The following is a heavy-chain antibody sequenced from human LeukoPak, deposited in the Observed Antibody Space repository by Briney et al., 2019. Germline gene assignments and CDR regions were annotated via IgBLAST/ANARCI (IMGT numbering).Heavy chain of an antibody. CDR3: ATALGYYASDGRGWLYP. D-gene: IGHD2-2*01. CDR1: GGSISSSNW. V-gene: IGHV4-4*02. J-gene: IGHJ5*02. Sequence: KSSGTLCLTCAVSGGSISSSNWWRWGRPPAGRGLGGIGEIYHGRGTNYDASVKSRVTISGDKAKNQFSLQLSSVTAADTAVYYGATALGYYASDGRGWLYPCGQGPLAPVSS. CDR2: IYHGRGT.